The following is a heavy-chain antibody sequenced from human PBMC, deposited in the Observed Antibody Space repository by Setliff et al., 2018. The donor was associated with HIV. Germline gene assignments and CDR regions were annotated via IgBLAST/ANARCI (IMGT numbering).Heavy chain of an antibody. V-gene: IGHV4-39*07. D-gene: IGHD3-16*01. CDR1: GGSIDSTDYY. CDR3: ARDPTGGTARFDY. J-gene: IGHJ4*02. CDR2: IFYSGRT. Sequence: PSETLSLTCTVSGGSIDSTDYYWGWIRQPPGKGLEWIGSIFYSGRTTYNPSLKSRVTISVDTSKNQFSLKLTSVTATDTAVYYCARDPTGGTARFDYWGQGTLVTVSS.